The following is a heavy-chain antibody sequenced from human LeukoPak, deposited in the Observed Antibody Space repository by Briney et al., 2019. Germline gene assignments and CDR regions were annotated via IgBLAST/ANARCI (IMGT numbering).Heavy chain of an antibody. CDR3: AKDGVWSFDI. V-gene: IGHV3-23*01. CDR1: GFTLSSYA. CDR2: ISGSGGST. J-gene: IGHJ3*02. Sequence: GGSLRPSCAASGFTLSSYAMSWVRQAPGKGLEWVSAISGSGGSTYYADSVKGRFTISRDDSKNTLYLQMNSLRAEDTAVYYCAKDGVWSFDIWGQGTVVTVSS. D-gene: IGHD2-8*01.